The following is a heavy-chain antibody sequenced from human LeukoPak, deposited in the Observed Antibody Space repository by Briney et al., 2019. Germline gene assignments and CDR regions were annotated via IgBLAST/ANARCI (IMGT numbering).Heavy chain of an antibody. CDR2: INHSGST. J-gene: IGHJ6*02. D-gene: IGHD3-10*01. V-gene: IGHV4-34*01. CDR1: GGSFSGYY. CDR3: ARGLSAMVLYYYYYYGMDV. Sequence: SETLSLTCAVYGGSFSGYYWSWIRQPPGKGLEWIGEINHSGSTNYNPSLKSRVTISVDTSKNQFSLKLSSVTAADTAVYYCARGLSAMVLYYYYYYGMDVWGQGTTVTVSS.